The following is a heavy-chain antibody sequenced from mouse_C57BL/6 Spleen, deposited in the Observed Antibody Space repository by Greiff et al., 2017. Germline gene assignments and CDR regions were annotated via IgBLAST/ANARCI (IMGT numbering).Heavy chain of an antibody. CDR3: TSMVTAGASFDY. Sequence: EVKLVESGGGLVQPGGSMKLSCAASGFTFSDAWMDWVRQSPEKGLEWVAEIRNKANNHATYYAESVKGRFTISRDDSKSSVYLQMNSLRAEDTGIYYCTSMVTAGASFDYWGQGTTLTVSS. J-gene: IGHJ2*01. V-gene: IGHV6-6*01. CDR2: IRNKANNHAT. D-gene: IGHD2-2*01. CDR1: GFTFSDAW.